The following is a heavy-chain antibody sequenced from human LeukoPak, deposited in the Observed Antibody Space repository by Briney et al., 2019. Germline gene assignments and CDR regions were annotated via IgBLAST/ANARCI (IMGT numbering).Heavy chain of an antibody. CDR2: IYSGGST. J-gene: IGHJ4*02. V-gene: IGHV3-66*02. D-gene: IGHD5-12*01. CDR1: GFTVSSNY. CDR3: ARSSGYDFGIDY. Sequence: PGGSLRLSCAASGFTVSSNYMSWVRQAPGKGLEWVSVIYSGGSTYYADSVKGRFTISRDNSKNTLYLQMNSLRAEYTAVYYCARSSGYDFGIDYWGQGTLVTVSS.